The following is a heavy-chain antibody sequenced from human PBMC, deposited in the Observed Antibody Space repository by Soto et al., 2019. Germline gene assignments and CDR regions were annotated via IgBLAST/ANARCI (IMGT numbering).Heavy chain of an antibody. CDR2: ISAYNGNT. CDR1: GYTFTSYG. D-gene: IGHD2-15*01. CDR3: VVAAQPYYVDY. J-gene: IGHJ4*02. V-gene: IGHV1-18*01. Sequence: QLQLVQSGAEVKKPGASVKVSCKASGYTFTSYGISWVRQAPGQGLEWMGWISAYNGNTNYAQKRQGIVTMTTDTSTSTAYMELRSLRSDDTAVYYCVVAAQPYYVDYWGQGTLVTVSS.